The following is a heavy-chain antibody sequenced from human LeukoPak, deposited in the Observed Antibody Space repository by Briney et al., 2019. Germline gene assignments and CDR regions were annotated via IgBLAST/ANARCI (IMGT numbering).Heavy chain of an antibody. CDR1: GGSISNGDHY. V-gene: IGHV4-31*03. J-gene: IGHJ3*02. CDR3: ARDKGYYDSSGYLKAFDI. CDR2: IYYSGST. Sequence: SETLSLTCTVSGGSISNGDHYWSWIRQHPGKGLEWIGHIYYSGSTYYNPSLKSRVTISVDTSKNQFSLKLSSVTAADTAVYYCARDKGYYDSSGYLKAFDIWGQGTMVTVSS. D-gene: IGHD3-22*01.